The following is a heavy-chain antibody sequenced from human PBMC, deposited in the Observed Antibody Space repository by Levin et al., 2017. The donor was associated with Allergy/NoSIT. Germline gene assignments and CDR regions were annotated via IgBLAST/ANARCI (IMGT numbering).Heavy chain of an antibody. J-gene: IGHJ4*02. CDR2: INHSGST. CDR3: ARGPYNHRRGYSYGSGDY. V-gene: IGHV4-34*01. Sequence: PGGSLRLSCAVYGGSFSGYYWSWIRQPPGKGLEWIGEINHSGSTNYNPSLKSRVTISVDTSKNQFSLKLSSVTAADTAVYYCARGPYNHRRGYSYGSGDYWGQGTLVTVSS. D-gene: IGHD5-18*01. CDR1: GGSFSGYY.